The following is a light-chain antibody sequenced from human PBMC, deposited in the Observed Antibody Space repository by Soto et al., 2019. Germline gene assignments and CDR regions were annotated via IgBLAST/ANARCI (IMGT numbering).Light chain of an antibody. CDR1: QSISSW. CDR2: KAS. V-gene: IGKV1-5*03. Sequence: DIQMTQSPSTLSASVGDIVPITCRASQSISSWLAWYQQKPGQAPKLLIYKASSLESGVPSRFSGSGSGTEFTLTNSSLQPDDFAPYYCQQYNSYPWTFGQGTKVEIK. J-gene: IGKJ1*01. CDR3: QQYNSYPWT.